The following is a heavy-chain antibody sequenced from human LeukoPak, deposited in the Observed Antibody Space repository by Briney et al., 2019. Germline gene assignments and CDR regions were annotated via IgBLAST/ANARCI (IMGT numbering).Heavy chain of an antibody. V-gene: IGHV3-23*01. CDR3: AKTRRGVVTAIQNWYFDL. J-gene: IGHJ2*01. D-gene: IGHD2-21*02. CDR2: ISGSGGST. Sequence: GGSLRLSCAASGFTFSSYAVSWVRQAPGKGLEWVSAISGSGGSTYYADSVKGRFTISRDNSKNTLYLQMNSLRAEDTAVYYCAKTRRGVVTAIQNWYFDLWGRGTLVTVSS. CDR1: GFTFSSYA.